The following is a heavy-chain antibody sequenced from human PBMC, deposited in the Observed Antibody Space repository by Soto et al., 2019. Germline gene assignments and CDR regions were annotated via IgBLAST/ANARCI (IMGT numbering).Heavy chain of an antibody. CDR2: ISGSGGST. V-gene: IGHV3-23*01. D-gene: IGHD1-26*01. J-gene: IGHJ4*02. Sequence: EVQLLESGGGLVQPGGSLRLSCAASGFTFSSYAMRWVRQAPGKGLEWVSAISGSGGSTYYADSVKGRFTVSRDTSKNTLYLQMNSLRAEDTAVYYCARRGSGRDYDYWGQGTLVTVSS. CDR1: GFTFSSYA. CDR3: ARRGSGRDYDY.